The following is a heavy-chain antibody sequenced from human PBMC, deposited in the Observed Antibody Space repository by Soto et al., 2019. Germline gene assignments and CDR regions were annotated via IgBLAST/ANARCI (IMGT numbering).Heavy chain of an antibody. J-gene: IGHJ3*02. CDR2: IYYSGST. Sequence: SETLSLTCTVSGGSISSYYWSWIRQPPGKGLEWIGYIYYSGSTNYNPSLKSRVTISVDTSRNQFSLKLSSVTAADTAVYYCARDQYYEGAFDIWGQGTMVTVSS. CDR1: GGSISSYY. V-gene: IGHV4-59*01. CDR3: ARDQYYEGAFDI. D-gene: IGHD3-22*01.